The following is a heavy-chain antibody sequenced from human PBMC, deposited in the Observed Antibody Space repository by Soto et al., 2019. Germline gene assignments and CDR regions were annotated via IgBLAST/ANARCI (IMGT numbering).Heavy chain of an antibody. CDR1: GGSISSGDYY. J-gene: IGHJ4*02. D-gene: IGHD3-10*01. CDR3: AREAGSGSYYNGIDY. CDR2: IYYSGST. V-gene: IGHV4-30-4*01. Sequence: SETLSLTCTVSGGSISSGDYYWSWIRQPPGKGLEWIGYIYYSGSTYYNPSLKGRVTISVDTSKNQFSLQLSPVTAADTAVYYCAREAGSGSYYNGIDYWGQGTLVTVSS.